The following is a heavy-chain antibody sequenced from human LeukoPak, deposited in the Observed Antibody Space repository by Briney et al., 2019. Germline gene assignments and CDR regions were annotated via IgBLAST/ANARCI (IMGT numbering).Heavy chain of an antibody. CDR3: ARDWVGAVDY. Sequence: PSETLSLTCAVYGRSFSGYYWSWIRQPPGKGLEWIGRIYTSGSTNYNPSLKSRVTMSVDTSKNQFSLKLSSVTAADTAVYYCARDWVGAVDYWGQGTLVTVSS. CDR1: GRSFSGYY. V-gene: IGHV4-4*07. J-gene: IGHJ4*02. CDR2: IYTSGST. D-gene: IGHD1-26*01.